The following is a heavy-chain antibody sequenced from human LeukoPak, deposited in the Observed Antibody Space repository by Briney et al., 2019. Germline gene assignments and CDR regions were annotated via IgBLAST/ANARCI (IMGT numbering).Heavy chain of an antibody. CDR2: INWNGGRT. CDR1: GFTFDDYG. Sequence: GGSLRLSCTASGFTFDDYGMSWVRQAPGKGLEWVSGINWNGGRTDYADSVKGRFTISRDNARNSLYLQMSSLRAEDTALYYCARGRDYGGNKWAFDYWGQGTLVTVSS. J-gene: IGHJ4*02. CDR3: ARGRDYGGNKWAFDY. V-gene: IGHV3-20*04. D-gene: IGHD4-23*01.